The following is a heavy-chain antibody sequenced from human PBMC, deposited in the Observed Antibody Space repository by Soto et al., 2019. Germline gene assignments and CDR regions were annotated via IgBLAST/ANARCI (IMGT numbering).Heavy chain of an antibody. J-gene: IGHJ4*02. CDR1: GGTFSNFA. Sequence: VASVKVSCKASGGTFSNFAFNWVRQAPGQGLEWMGVFVPIFGTTNYAQKFQGRVTMTADESTSTVNMELSSLRSDDTALYYCASAPLDMTTIGLGRFEHWGPGPLVPVST. V-gene: IGHV1-69*13. D-gene: IGHD4-4*01. CDR2: FVPIFGTT. CDR3: ASAPLDMTTIGLGRFEH.